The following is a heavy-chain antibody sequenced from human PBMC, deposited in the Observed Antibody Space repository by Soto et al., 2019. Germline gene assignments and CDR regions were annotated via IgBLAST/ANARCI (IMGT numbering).Heavy chain of an antibody. CDR3: ARSRRQWFGGTLSYYFDF. V-gene: IGHV3-7*01. CDR2: IKEDGSGA. J-gene: IGHJ4*02. D-gene: IGHD3-10*01. Sequence: PGGSLRLSCAASGFVFRTYWVSWVRQAPGKGLEWVANIKEDGSGANYVDSVKGRFAVSRDKDTNSLYLQLNSLTPEDTAVYYCARSRRQWFGGTLSYYFDFWGQGTLVTVSS. CDR1: GFVFRTYW.